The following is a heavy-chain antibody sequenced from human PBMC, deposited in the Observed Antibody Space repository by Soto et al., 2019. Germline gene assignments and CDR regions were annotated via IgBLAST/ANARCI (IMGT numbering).Heavy chain of an antibody. CDR2: IYHSGTT. V-gene: IGHV4-4*02. CDR1: GGSISSINW. Sequence: QVQLQESGPGLVKPSGTLSLTCGVSGGSISSINWWSWVRQSPRKGLEWIGEIYHSGTTNYNPSLESRVTLSVYKSKNQIYLKPTSMTAADTAVYFCARSQGVSATHHCDAWGQGTLVTVSS. CDR3: ARSQGVSATHHCDA. J-gene: IGHJ5*02.